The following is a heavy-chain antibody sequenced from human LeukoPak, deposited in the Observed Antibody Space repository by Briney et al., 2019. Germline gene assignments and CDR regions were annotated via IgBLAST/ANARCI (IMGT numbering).Heavy chain of an antibody. V-gene: IGHV3-23*01. Sequence: GGSLRLSCAASGFSFSDNAMSWVRQAPGKGLEWVSAIIGDGRRTFYADSVKGRFTIFRDNSKNTLYLHMSSLRADDSAVYYCAKGTSKWELYDYWGQGTLVTVSS. CDR3: AKGTSKWELYDY. J-gene: IGHJ4*02. D-gene: IGHD3-10*01. CDR1: GFSFSDNA. CDR2: IIGDGRRT.